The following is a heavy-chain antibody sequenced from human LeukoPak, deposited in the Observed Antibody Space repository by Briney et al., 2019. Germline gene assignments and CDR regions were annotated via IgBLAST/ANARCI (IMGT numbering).Heavy chain of an antibody. J-gene: IGHJ4*02. CDR1: GYSISSDYY. D-gene: IGHD3/OR15-3a*01. CDR3: ARVAGFGLPHAFPY. Sequence: SETLSLTCTVSGYSISSDYYWGWIRQSPGKGLEWIASIYHSGSTYYNPSLKSRVTISIDTSKNQFSLKLTSVTAADTAVYYCARVAGFGLPHAFPYWGQGTLVTVSS. V-gene: IGHV4-38-2*02. CDR2: IYHSGST.